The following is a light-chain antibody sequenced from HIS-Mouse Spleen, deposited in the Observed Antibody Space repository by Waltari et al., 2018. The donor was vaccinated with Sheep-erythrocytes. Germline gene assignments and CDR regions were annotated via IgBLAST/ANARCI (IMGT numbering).Light chain of an antibody. CDR3: SSYAGSNNYV. Sequence: QSALTQPPSASGSPGQSVTISCTGTSSDVGGYNYVSWYQQHPGKAPKRMIYEVSKRPAGVPDRCSGSKSGNTASLTVSGLQAEDEADYYCSSYAGSNNYVVGTGTKVTVL. V-gene: IGLV2-8*01. CDR2: EVS. CDR1: SSDVGGYNY. J-gene: IGLJ1*01.